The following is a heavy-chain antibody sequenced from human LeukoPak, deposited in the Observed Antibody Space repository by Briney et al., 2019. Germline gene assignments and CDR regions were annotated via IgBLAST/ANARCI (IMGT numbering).Heavy chain of an antibody. CDR2: IIPIFGTA. V-gene: IGHV1-69*06. Sequence: SVKVSCKASGGTFSSYAISWVRQAPGQGLEWMGGIIPIFGTANYAQKFQGRVTITADKSTSTAYMELSSLRSEDTAVYYCPRARLSRYRFDPWGQGTLVTVSS. CDR3: PRARLSRYRFDP. CDR1: GGTFSSYA. D-gene: IGHD1-14*01. J-gene: IGHJ5*02.